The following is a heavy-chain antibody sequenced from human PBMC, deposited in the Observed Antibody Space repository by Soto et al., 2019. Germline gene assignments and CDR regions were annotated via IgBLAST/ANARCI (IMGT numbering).Heavy chain of an antibody. V-gene: IGHV1-18*01. CDR1: GYTFTSYG. CDR2: ISAYNGNT. J-gene: IGHJ6*02. CDR3: ARPRIAAAGYYYYGMDV. Sequence: ASVKVSCKASGYTFTSYGISWVRQAPGQGLEWMGWISAYNGNTNYAQKLQGRVTMTTDTSTSTAYMELSSLRSEDTAVYYCARPRIAAAGYYYYGMDVWGQGTTVTVSS. D-gene: IGHD6-13*01.